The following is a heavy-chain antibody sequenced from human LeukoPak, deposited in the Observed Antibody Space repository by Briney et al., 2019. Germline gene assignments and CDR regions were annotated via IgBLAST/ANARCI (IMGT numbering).Heavy chain of an antibody. D-gene: IGHD3-16*01. J-gene: IGHJ4*02. V-gene: IGHV3-7*01. Sequence: GGSLRLSCVVSGFNFSNYWMNWVRQAPGKGLEWVANIKHDGSEKYYVDSVRGRFSISRDNAKKSLYLQMNSLRAEDTAVYYCARALSHCLDYWGQGTLVTVSS. CDR2: IKHDGSEK. CDR3: ARALSHCLDY. CDR1: GFNFSNYW.